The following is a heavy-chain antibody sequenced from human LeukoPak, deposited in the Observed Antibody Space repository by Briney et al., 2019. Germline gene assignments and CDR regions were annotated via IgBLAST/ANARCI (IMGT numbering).Heavy chain of an antibody. J-gene: IGHJ5*02. CDR1: GGSISSSSYY. CDR3: ARQRYCSSTSCSYGDWFDP. CDR2: IYYSGST. Sequence: PETLSLTCTVSGGSISSSSYYWGWIRQPPGKGLEWIGSIYYSGSTYYNPPLKSRVTISVDTSKNQFSLKLSSVTAADTAVYYCARQRYCSSTSCSYGDWFDPWGQGTLVTVSS. V-gene: IGHV4-39*01. D-gene: IGHD2-2*01.